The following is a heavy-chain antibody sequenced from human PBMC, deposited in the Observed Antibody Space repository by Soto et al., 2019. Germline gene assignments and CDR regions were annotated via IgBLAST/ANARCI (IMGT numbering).Heavy chain of an antibody. D-gene: IGHD6-19*01. CDR1: GFTFTSYN. CDR3: ARVGTGTSSVGWAFDY. J-gene: IGHJ4*02. V-gene: IGHV3-21*01. Sequence: EVPLVESGGGLVKSGGSLRLSCAASGFTFTSYNMNWVRQAPGKGLEWVSSISGSSSYIYHAESVKVRFTISRDNAKNSLYLKMNSLIDEDTAVYYCARVGTGTSSVGWAFDYWGQGTLGTDSS. CDR2: ISGSSSYI.